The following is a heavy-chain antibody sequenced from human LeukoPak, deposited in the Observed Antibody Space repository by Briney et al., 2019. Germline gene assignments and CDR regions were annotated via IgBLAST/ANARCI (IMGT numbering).Heavy chain of an antibody. CDR1: GYTFTSYG. Sequence: ASVKVSCKASGYTFTSYGISWVRQAPGQGLEWMGWISAYNGNTNYAQKLQGRVTMTTDTSTSTAYMELRSLRSDGTAVYYCARVPAPLHYDFWSGYENWFDPWGQGTLVTVSS. V-gene: IGHV1-18*01. CDR2: ISAYNGNT. D-gene: IGHD3-3*01. CDR3: ARVPAPLHYDFWSGYENWFDP. J-gene: IGHJ5*02.